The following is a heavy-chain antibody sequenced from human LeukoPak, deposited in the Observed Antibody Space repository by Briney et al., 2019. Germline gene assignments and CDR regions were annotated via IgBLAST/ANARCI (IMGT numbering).Heavy chain of an antibody. V-gene: IGHV1-3*01. CDR1: GYTFTSYA. D-gene: IGHD1-26*01. CDR3: ARVGRSGSYHFYYYYGMDV. Sequence: GASVKGSCKASGYTFTSYAMHWVRQAPGQRLEWMGWINAGNGNTKYSQKFQGRVTITRDTSASTAYMELSSLRSEDTAVYYCARVGRSGSYHFYYYYGMDVWGQGTTVTVSS. CDR2: INAGNGNT. J-gene: IGHJ6*02.